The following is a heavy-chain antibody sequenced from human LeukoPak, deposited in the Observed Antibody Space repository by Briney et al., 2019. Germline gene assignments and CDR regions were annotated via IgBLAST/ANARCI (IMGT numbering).Heavy chain of an antibody. Sequence: PSETLSLTCAVYGESFRGYYWSWIRQSPGKGLEWIGEISHFGSTNNNPSLESRVTMSVDTSKNQFSLKLSSVTAADTAVYYCASTTSDAFDIWGQGTMVTVSS. J-gene: IGHJ3*02. CDR2: ISHFGST. CDR3: ASTTSDAFDI. D-gene: IGHD4-17*01. V-gene: IGHV4-34*01. CDR1: GESFRGYY.